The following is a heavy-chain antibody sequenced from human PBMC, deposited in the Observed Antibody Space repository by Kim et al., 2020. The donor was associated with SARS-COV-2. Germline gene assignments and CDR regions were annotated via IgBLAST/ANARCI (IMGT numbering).Heavy chain of an antibody. CDR2: IYHSGST. D-gene: IGHD3-10*01. CDR1: GYSISSGYY. Sequence: SETLSLTCTVSGYSISSGYYWGWIRQPPGKGLEWIGTIYHSGSTYYNPSLKSRVTISVDTSKDQFSLKMNSLTAADTAVYYCARSYYGSGKNFDYWGQGTLVTVSS. V-gene: IGHV4-38-2*02. J-gene: IGHJ4*02. CDR3: ARSYYGSGKNFDY.